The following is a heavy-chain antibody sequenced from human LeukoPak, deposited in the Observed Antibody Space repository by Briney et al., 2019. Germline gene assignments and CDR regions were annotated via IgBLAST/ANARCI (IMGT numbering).Heavy chain of an antibody. CDR1: GFSFSEHG. V-gene: IGHV3-53*04. CDR3: ARGATGARITMVRGVIFDY. CDR2: IYSGGST. D-gene: IGHD3-10*01. J-gene: IGHJ4*02. Sequence: PGRSLRLSCTASGFSFSEHGMHWVRQAPGKGLEWVSVIYSGGSTYYADSVKGRFTISRHNSKNTLYLQMNSLRAEDTAVYYCARGATGARITMVRGVIFDYWGQGTLVTVSS.